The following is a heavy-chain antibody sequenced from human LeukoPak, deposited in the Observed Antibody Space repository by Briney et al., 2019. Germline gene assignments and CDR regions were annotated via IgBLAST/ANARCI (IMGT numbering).Heavy chain of an antibody. CDR3: ASIPTTVTALTDY. D-gene: IGHD4-11*01. CDR2: IKQDGTEK. Sequence: GSLRLSCAASGFIFSNYWMSWVRQAPGKGLEWVANIKQDGTEKHYVDSVKGRFTISRDNAKNSLYLQMNSLRAEDTAVYYCASIPTTVTALTDYWGQGTLVTVSS. V-gene: IGHV3-7*01. CDR1: GFIFSNYW. J-gene: IGHJ4*02.